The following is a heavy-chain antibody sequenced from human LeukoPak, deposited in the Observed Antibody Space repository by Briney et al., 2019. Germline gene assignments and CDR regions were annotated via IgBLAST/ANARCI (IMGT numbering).Heavy chain of an antibody. CDR3: AREYLGGYLIY. Sequence: SQTLSLTCAISGESVSSNNATWAWIRQSPSRGLEWLGRTYYRSKWFNDYAVSVKSRITINPDTSKNQFFLQLNSVTPEDTAVYYCAREYLGGYLIYWGQGTLVTVSS. D-gene: IGHD3-16*02. J-gene: IGHJ4*02. CDR1: GESVSSNNAT. V-gene: IGHV6-1*01. CDR2: TYYRSKWFN.